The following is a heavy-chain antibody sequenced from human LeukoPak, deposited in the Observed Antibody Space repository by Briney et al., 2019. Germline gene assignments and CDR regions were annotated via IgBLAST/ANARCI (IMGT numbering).Heavy chain of an antibody. CDR1: GGSFSGYY. Sequence: SETLSLTCAVYGGSFSGYYWSWIRQPPGKGLEWIGEINHSGSTNYNPSLKSRVTISVDTSKNQFSLKLSSVTAADTAVYYCARFFQNLYYFDYWGQGTLVTVSS. J-gene: IGHJ4*02. V-gene: IGHV4-34*01. D-gene: IGHD1-14*01. CDR2: INHSGST. CDR3: ARFFQNLYYFDY.